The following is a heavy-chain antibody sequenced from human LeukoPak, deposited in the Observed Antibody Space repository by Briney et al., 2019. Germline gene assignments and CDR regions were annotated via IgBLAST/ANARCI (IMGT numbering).Heavy chain of an antibody. V-gene: IGHV4-34*01. J-gene: IGHJ6*02. CDR3: ATGDHNWNYYYYYGMDV. D-gene: IGHD1-20*01. CDR2: ISHSGST. CDR1: GGSFSGYY. Sequence: PTETLSLTCAVYGGSFSGYYWSWIRQPPGKGLEWIGEISHSGSTNYNPSLKSRVTISVDTSKNQFSLKLSSVTAADTAVYYCATGDHNWNYYYYYGMDVWGQGTTVTVSS.